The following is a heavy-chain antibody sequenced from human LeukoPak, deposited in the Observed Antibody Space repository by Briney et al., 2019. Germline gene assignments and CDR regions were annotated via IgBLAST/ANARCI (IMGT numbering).Heavy chain of an antibody. Sequence: GGSLRLSCAASGFTFSSHWMHWVREAPGKGLGWGSRINGDGSFTIYGDSVKGRFTVSRDNAKNTLSLQMNSLRAEDTAVYYCARDRSISAAGDTYWGQGTLVTVSS. J-gene: IGHJ4*02. CDR2: INGDGSFT. D-gene: IGHD6-13*01. CDR1: GFTFSSHW. V-gene: IGHV3-74*01. CDR3: ARDRSISAAGDTY.